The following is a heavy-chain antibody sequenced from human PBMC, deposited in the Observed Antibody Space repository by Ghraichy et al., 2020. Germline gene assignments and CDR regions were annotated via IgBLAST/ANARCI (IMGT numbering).Heavy chain of an antibody. CDR3: ARLDRDARGDGYFDL. V-gene: IGHV4-30-2*01. D-gene: IGHD7-27*01. Sequence: SETLSLTCAVSGGSITSGGYSWSWIRQPPGKGLEWIAYMFQSGSTYQYNPSRKSRVTVSIDTSKNHLSLKMTSMTAADTAIYYCARLDRDARGDGYFDLWGRGTTVTVSS. J-gene: IGHJ2*01. CDR2: MFQSGST. CDR1: GGSITSGGYS.